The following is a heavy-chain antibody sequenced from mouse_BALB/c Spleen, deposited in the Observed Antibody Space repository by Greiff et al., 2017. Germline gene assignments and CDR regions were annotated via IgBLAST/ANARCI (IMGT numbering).Heavy chain of an antibody. D-gene: IGHD2-10*02. J-gene: IGHJ4*01. CDR2: ISSGSSTI. V-gene: IGHV5-17*02. CDR1: GFTFSSFG. CDR3: ARYKYGNTYAMDY. Sequence: EVQLVESGGGLVQPGGSRKLSCAASGFTFSSFGMHWVRQAPEKGLEWVAYISSGSSTIYYADTVKGRFTISRDNPKNTLFLQMTSLRSEDTAMYYCARYKYGNTYAMDYWGQGTSVTVSS.